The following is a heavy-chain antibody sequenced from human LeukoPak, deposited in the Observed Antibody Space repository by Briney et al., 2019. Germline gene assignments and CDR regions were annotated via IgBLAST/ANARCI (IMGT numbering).Heavy chain of an antibody. D-gene: IGHD5-12*01. CDR3: ARRHLEGYNAYGLFDY. CDR2: IYYSGST. J-gene: IGHJ4*02. CDR1: GGSISSYY. V-gene: IGHV4-59*12. Sequence: PSETLSLTCTVSGGSISSYYWSWIRQPPGKGLEWIGYIYYSGSTNYNPSLKSRVTISVDTSKNLFSLKLSSVTAADAGVHHCARRHLEGYNAYGLFDYWGQGTLVTVSS.